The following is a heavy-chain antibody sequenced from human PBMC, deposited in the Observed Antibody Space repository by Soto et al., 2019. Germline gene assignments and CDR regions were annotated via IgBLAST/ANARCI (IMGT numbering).Heavy chain of an antibody. CDR2: IYYSGST. CDR1: GDSISSGGYY. D-gene: IGHD2-2*02. Sequence: SETLSLTCTVSGDSISSGGYYWTWIRQHPGKGLEWIGYIYYSGSTFYNPSLKSRLTISVDTSKNQFSLKLTSVTAADTAVYYCASFSDRLTPATVLFWGQGVLVTVSS. CDR3: ASFSDRLTPATVLF. V-gene: IGHV4-31*03. J-gene: IGHJ4*02.